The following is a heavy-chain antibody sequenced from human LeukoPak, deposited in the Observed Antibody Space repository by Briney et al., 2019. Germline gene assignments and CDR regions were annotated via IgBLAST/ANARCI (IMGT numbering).Heavy chain of an antibody. D-gene: IGHD3-16*01. CDR3: ARESDTFNWFDP. CDR2: IKQDESEK. V-gene: IGHV3-7*01. J-gene: IGHJ5*02. CDR1: GFTFSGYW. Sequence: GGSLRLSCAASGFTFSGYWMSWVRQAPGKGLEWVANIKQDESEKYYVDSVKGRFTISRDNAKNSLYLQMNSLRAEDTAVYYCARESDTFNWFDPWGQGTLVTVSS.